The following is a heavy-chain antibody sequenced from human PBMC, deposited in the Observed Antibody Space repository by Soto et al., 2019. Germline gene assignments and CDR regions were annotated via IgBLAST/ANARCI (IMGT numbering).Heavy chain of an antibody. CDR2: INPSSGGT. V-gene: IGHV1-2*04. D-gene: IGHD3-3*01. Sequence: ASVKVSCKASGYTFTAYYMHWVRQAPGQGLEWMGWINPSSGGTNYAQKFQGWVIMTRDTSISTAYMELSRLRSDGTAMYYWARGPCDFWSGYFDYWGQGTLVTVSS. J-gene: IGHJ4*02. CDR3: ARGPCDFWSGYFDY. CDR1: GYTFTAYY.